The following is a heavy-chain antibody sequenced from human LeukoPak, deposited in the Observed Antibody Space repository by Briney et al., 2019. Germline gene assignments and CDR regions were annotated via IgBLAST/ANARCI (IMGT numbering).Heavy chain of an antibody. CDR3: ATADCSGGSCPIDV. J-gene: IGHJ6*04. CDR2: INPNSGGT. V-gene: IGHV1-2*04. D-gene: IGHD2-15*01. Sequence: ASVKVSCKASGYTFTGYYMHWVRQAPGRGLEWMGWINPNSGGTNYAQKFQGWVTMTRDTSISTAYMELSRLRSDDTAVYYCATADCSGGSCPIDVWGKGTTVTVFS. CDR1: GYTFTGYY.